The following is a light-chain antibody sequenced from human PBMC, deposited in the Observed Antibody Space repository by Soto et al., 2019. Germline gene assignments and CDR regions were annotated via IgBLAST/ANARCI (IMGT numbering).Light chain of an antibody. CDR3: RVWNSSSYHVI. J-gene: IGLJ2*01. V-gene: IGLV3-21*04. CDR2: YDS. Sequence: SSELTQPPSVSLAPGQTASITCGGNSIGSKSVHWYQQKPGQAPIVVIYYDSDRPSGIPERFAGSNSGNTATLTISRVEAGDEADYYCRVWNSSSYHVIFGGGTKLTFL. CDR1: SIGSKS.